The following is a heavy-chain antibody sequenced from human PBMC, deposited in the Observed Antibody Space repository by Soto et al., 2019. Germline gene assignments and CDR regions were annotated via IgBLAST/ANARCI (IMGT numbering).Heavy chain of an antibody. CDR3: ARASITIYSTNYYYFGMDV. CDR2: INAGNGNT. J-gene: IGHJ6*02. CDR1: GYTFTSYA. D-gene: IGHD6-13*01. V-gene: IGHV1-3*01. Sequence: ASVKVSCKASGYTFTSYAMHWVRQAPGQRLEWMGWINAGNGNTKYSQKFQGRVTITRDTSASTAYMELSSLRSEDTAVYYCARASITIYSTNYYYFGMDVWGQGTTVTVSS.